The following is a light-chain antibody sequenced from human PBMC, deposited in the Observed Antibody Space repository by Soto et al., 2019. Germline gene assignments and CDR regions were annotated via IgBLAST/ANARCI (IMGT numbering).Light chain of an antibody. CDR1: SNDVGGYNF. J-gene: IGLJ2*01. CDR2: DVS. CDR3: SSYAGSYTLV. Sequence: QSALTQPRSVSGSPGQSVTISCTGTSNDVGGYNFVSWYQQQPGKVPKLFIYDVSRRPPGVPDRFSGPKSGNTASLTISGLQAEDEAVYYCSSYAGSYTLVFGGGTKLTVL. V-gene: IGLV2-11*01.